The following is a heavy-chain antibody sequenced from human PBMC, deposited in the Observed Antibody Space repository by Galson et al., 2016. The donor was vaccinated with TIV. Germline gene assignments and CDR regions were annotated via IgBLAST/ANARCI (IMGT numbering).Heavy chain of an antibody. CDR3: ARGADYNYQKAILNY. V-gene: IGHV1-69*13. CDR2: IIGMFGIA. Sequence: SVKVSCKASGSTFSSYAVSWVRQAPGQGLEWMGGIIGMFGIANYAQKFQGRVTITADESTSTAYMELFSLRSEDTAVYYCARGADYNYQKAILNYWGQGTLVIVSS. CDR1: GSTFSSYA. J-gene: IGHJ4*02. D-gene: IGHD5-24*01.